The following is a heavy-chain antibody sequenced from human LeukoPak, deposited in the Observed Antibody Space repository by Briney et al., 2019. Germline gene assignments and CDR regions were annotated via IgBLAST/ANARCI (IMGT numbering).Heavy chain of an antibody. Sequence: GGSLRLSCAASGFTFSSYGMHWVRQAPGKGLVWVSRINTDGSFTTYADSVKGRFTISRDNAKNTLYLQMNSLRAEDTAVYYCARVPHDSGALGVWGQGTIVTVSS. J-gene: IGHJ3*01. CDR1: GFTFSSYG. V-gene: IGHV3-74*01. CDR3: ARVPHDSGALGV. D-gene: IGHD3-10*01. CDR2: INTDGSFT.